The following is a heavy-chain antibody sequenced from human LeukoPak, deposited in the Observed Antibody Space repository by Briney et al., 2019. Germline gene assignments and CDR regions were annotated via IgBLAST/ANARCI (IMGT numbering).Heavy chain of an antibody. Sequence: GASVKVSCKASGYTFTGYYMHWVRQAPGQGLEWMGWINPNSGGTNYAQKFQGRVTMTRDTSISTAYMELSRLRSDDTAVYYCARVVSPVRGVIPHYYGMDVWGQGTTVTVSS. J-gene: IGHJ6*02. CDR1: GYTFTGYY. CDR3: ARVVSPVRGVIPHYYGMDV. V-gene: IGHV1-2*02. D-gene: IGHD3-10*01. CDR2: INPNSGGT.